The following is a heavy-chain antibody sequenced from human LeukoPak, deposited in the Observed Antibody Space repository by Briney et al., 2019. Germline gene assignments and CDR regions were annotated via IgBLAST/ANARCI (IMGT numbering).Heavy chain of an antibody. J-gene: IGHJ3*02. CDR1: GFTFSHAW. Sequence: GAFLRLSCAASGFTFSHAWMNWVRQAPGKGLEWVGRIKTESAGGATDYAAPVKGRFAISRDDSKNTVYLQMNSLKSDDSAVYYCTTNDAFDIWGQGTMVTVSS. V-gene: IGHV3-15*01. CDR3: TTNDAFDI. CDR2: IKTESAGGAT.